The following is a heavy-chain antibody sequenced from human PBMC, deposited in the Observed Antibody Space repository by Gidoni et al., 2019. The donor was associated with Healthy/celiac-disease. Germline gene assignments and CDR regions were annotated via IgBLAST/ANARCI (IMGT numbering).Heavy chain of an antibody. CDR3: ARGGEDIVVVVAAERGFWFDP. V-gene: IGHV1-46*01. Sequence: QVQLVQSGAEVKKPGASLKVSCKASGYTFTSYYMHWGRQAPGQGLEWMGIINPSGGSTSYAQKFQGRVTMTRDTSTSTVYMELSSLRSEDTAVYYCARGGEDIVVVVAAERGFWFDPWGQGTLVTVSS. D-gene: IGHD2-15*01. CDR2: INPSGGST. J-gene: IGHJ5*02. CDR1: GYTFTSYY.